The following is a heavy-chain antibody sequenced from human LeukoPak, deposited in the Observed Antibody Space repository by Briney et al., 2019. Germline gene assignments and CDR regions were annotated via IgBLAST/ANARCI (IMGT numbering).Heavy chain of an antibody. V-gene: IGHV4-39*07. J-gene: IGHJ3*02. CDR1: GGSISSGSYY. CDR3: ARVIRAEENPTLDI. CDR2: IYYSGST. Sequence: PSQTLSLTCTVSGGSISSGSYYWGWIRQPPGKGLEWIGSIYYSGSTYYNPSLKSRVTISVDTSKNQFSLKLSSVTAADTAVFYCARVIRAEENPTLDIWGQGTMVTVSS.